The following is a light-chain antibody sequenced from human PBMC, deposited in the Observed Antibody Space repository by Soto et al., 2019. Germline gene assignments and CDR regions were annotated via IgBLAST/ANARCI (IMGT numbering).Light chain of an antibody. J-gene: IGLJ1*01. CDR2: EVS. Sequence: QSALTQPASVSGSPGQSITISCTGTSSDVGGYNYVSWYQQHPGKAHKLMIYEVSNRPSGVSNRFSGSKSGNTASLTISGIQAEDEADYYCSSYTSSGTYVFGTGTKLPVL. V-gene: IGLV2-14*01. CDR3: SSYTSSGTYV. CDR1: SSDVGGYNY.